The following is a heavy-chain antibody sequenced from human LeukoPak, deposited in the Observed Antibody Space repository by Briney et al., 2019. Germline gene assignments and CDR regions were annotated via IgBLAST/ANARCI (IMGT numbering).Heavy chain of an antibody. J-gene: IGHJ4*02. CDR2: ISGSGGST. V-gene: IGHV3-23*01. CDR1: GFTFSSYA. CDR3: AKRHDYGDS. Sequence: GGSLRLSCAASGFTFSSYAMSWVRQAPGKGLEWVSGISGSGGSTYYADSVKGRFTISRGSSKNTLYLQMNSLRAEDTAVYYCAKRHDYGDSWGQGTLVTVSS.